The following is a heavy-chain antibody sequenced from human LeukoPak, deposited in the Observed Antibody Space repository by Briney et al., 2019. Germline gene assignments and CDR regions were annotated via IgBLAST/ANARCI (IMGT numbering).Heavy chain of an antibody. Sequence: ASVKVSCKASGYTFTSYGISWVRQAPGQGLEWMGWISAYNGNTNYAQKLQGRVTMTTDTSTSTAYMELRSLRSDNTAVYYCARDRCSSTSCYYFRFDPWGQGTLVTVSS. D-gene: IGHD2-2*01. CDR1: GYTFTSYG. J-gene: IGHJ5*02. CDR2: ISAYNGNT. CDR3: ARDRCSSTSCYYFRFDP. V-gene: IGHV1-18*01.